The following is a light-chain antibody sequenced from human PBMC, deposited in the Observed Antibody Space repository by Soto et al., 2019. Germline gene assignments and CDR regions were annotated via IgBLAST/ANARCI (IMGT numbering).Light chain of an antibody. V-gene: IGKV4-1*01. J-gene: IGKJ1*01. CDR1: QSVLHTSNSNNY. CDR2: WAS. CDR3: QQAWSLWGT. Sequence: DIVMTQSPDSLVVSLGERATINCKSSQSVLHTSNSNNYLVWYQQKAGQPPKLLIYWASIRESGVPDRFSGGGAGTDFSLSISTRQGDGVAVYFVQQAWSLWGTFGQGTKVEIK.